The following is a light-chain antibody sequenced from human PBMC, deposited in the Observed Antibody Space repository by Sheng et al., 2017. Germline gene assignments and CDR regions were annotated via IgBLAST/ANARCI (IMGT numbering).Light chain of an antibody. CDR2: DAS. V-gene: IGKV1-33*01. Sequence: DTQMTQSPSSLSASVGDRVTITCQASQDIKNNLNWYQQKPEKAPQVLIYDASNLESGVPSRFSGSRSATDFSLTISNLQPEDFAIYYCQQANSFPFTFGPGTTVNI. J-gene: IGKJ3*01. CDR1: QDIKNN. CDR3: QQANSFPFT.